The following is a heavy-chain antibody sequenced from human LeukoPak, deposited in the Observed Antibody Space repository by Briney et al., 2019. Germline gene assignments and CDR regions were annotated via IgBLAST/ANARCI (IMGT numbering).Heavy chain of an antibody. CDR2: IIVYNGNT. CDR1: GSSFTSYG. J-gene: IGHJ4*02. D-gene: IGHD3-9*01. Sequence: AAVKVSFKASGSSFTSYGISWVRQAPGQGLEWMGWIIVYNGNTNKAQKLQGRVTLTTDTYTSTPSMSLRSLRCDDTAVYYCASSAGYDILTAYLLDYWGQGTLVTVSS. CDR3: ASSAGYDILTAYLLDY. V-gene: IGHV1-18*01.